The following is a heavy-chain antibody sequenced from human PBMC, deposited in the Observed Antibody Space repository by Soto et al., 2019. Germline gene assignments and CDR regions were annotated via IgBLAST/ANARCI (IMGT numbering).Heavy chain of an antibody. V-gene: IGHV3-48*03. D-gene: IGHD6-19*01. Sequence: GGSLRRSCAACGFTSSSYEINRVCHAHGRGLQWVSYISSSGSAIYNADPVKGRFTISRYNAKNSLYLQRNSLRAEDTAVYYCARVRAAVAKDAFDIWGQGTMVTVSS. J-gene: IGHJ3*02. CDR2: ISSSGSAI. CDR1: GFTSSSYE. CDR3: ARVRAAVAKDAFDI.